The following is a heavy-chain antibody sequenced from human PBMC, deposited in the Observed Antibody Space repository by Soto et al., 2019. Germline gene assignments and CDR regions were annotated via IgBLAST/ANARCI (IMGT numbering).Heavy chain of an antibody. CDR2: IYYSGST. V-gene: IGHV4-28*01. D-gene: IGHD3-16*01. CDR3: ARNGGGFLASMDV. J-gene: IGHJ6*02. Sequence: QVQLQESGPGLVKPSDTLSLTCAVSGYSISSSNWWGWIRQPPGKGLEWIGYIYYSGSTYYNPSLQSRVTLSADTSHNPFSLKLSHVTAVDTGVYYWARNGGGFLASMDVWAQGTTVTVSS. CDR1: GYSISSSNW.